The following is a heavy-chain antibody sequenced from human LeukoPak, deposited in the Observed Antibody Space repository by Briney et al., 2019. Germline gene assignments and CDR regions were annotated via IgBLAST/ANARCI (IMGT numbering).Heavy chain of an antibody. Sequence: ASVKVSFKASGYTFTSYGISWVRQATGQGLEWMGWMNPNSGNTGYAQKFQGRVTMTRNTSISTAYMELSSLRSEDTAVYYCARVVTMVRGVPLGYWGQGTLVTVSS. CDR2: MNPNSGNT. V-gene: IGHV1-8*02. CDR3: ARVVTMVRGVPLGY. D-gene: IGHD3-10*01. J-gene: IGHJ4*02. CDR1: GYTFTSYG.